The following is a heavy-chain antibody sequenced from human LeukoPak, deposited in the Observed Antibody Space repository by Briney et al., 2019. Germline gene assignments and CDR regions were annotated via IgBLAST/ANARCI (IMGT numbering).Heavy chain of an antibody. Sequence: SEPLSLTCTVSGTAIRSGGYYWSGIRQHPAKGREWFGYIYYSLSTYYNPSLKSRLTISVGTSKHQSSLKPTSVTAADTAVYYCARGGVYNTQTPCPIWGQGTMVTVSS. CDR1: GTAIRSGGYY. D-gene: IGHD3-10*01. V-gene: IGHV4-31*03. CDR2: IYYSLST. CDR3: ARGGVYNTQTPCPI. J-gene: IGHJ3*02.